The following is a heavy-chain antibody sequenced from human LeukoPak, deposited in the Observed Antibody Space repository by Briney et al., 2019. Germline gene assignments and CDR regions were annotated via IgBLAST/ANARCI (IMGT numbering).Heavy chain of an antibody. V-gene: IGHV1-2*02. J-gene: IGHJ3*02. CDR3: ASPLYGGNDLDAFDI. Sequence: APVKVSCKASGYTFTGYYMHWVRQAPGQGLEWMGWINPNSGGTNYAQKFQGRVTMTRDTSISTAYMELSRLRSDDTAVYYCASPLYGGNDLDAFDIWGQGTMVTVSS. D-gene: IGHD4-23*01. CDR1: GYTFTGYY. CDR2: INPNSGGT.